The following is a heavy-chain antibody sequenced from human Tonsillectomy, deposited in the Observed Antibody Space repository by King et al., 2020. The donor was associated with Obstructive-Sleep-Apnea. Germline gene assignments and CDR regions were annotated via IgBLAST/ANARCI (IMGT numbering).Heavy chain of an antibody. CDR3: ARGIGGATTLYYYYYGMDV. J-gene: IGHJ6*02. D-gene: IGHD5-12*01. Sequence: EVQLVESGGGLVKPWGSLRLSCAASGFTFSSYSMNWVRQAPGKGLECVSSISSISSYIYYADSVKVRFTISRDNAKNSLYLQMNSLRAEDTAVYYCARGIGGATTLYYYYYGMDVWGQGTTVTVSS. V-gene: IGHV3-21*01. CDR2: ISSISSYI. CDR1: GFTFSSYS.